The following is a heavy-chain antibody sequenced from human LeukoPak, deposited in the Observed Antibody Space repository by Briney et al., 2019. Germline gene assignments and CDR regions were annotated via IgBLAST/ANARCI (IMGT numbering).Heavy chain of an antibody. D-gene: IGHD3-3*01. V-gene: IGHV7-4-1*02. CDR3: ARVITIFGVVTLYYTHV. Sequence: ASVKVSCKASGYTFTSYAMNWVRQAPGQGLEWMGWINTNTGNPTYAQGFTGRFVFSLDTSVSTAYLQISSLKAEDTAVYYCARVITIFGVVTLYYTHVWGKGTTVTVSS. CDR2: INTNTGNP. CDR1: GYTFTSYA. J-gene: IGHJ6*03.